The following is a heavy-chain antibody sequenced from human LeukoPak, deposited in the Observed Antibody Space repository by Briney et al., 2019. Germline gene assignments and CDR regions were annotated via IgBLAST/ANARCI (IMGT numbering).Heavy chain of an antibody. V-gene: IGHV4-30-2*01. CDR3: ATPAPDWFDV. J-gene: IGHJ6*04. CDR2: IYHSGST. D-gene: IGHD3-9*01. Sequence: PSETLSLTCTVSGGSISSGGYYWSCIRQPPGKGREWIGYIYHSGSTYYNPSLKSRVTISVDRSKNQFSLKLSSVTAADTAVYYCATPAPDWFDVWGKGTTGTVSS. CDR1: GGSISSGGYY.